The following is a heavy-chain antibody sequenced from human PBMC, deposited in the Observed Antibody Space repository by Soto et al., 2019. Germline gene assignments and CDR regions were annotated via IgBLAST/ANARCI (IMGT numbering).Heavy chain of an antibody. CDR1: GFTFSSYA. CDR2: ISAGGGNT. J-gene: IGHJ3*02. Sequence: GGSLRLSCAASGFTFSSYAMSWVRQAPRKGLEWVSAISAGGGNTYYADSVKGRFTISRDNSKNTLYLQMNSLRAEDTAVYYCAKRDRFGSGSYFNRGDAFNIWGQGTMVTVSS. V-gene: IGHV3-23*01. CDR3: AKRDRFGSGSYFNRGDAFNI. D-gene: IGHD3-10*01.